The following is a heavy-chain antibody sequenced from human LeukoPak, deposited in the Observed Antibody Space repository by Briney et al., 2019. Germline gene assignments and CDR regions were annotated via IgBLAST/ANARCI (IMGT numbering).Heavy chain of an antibody. CDR1: GFTFSSYS. V-gene: IGHV3-21*06. Sequence: GGSPRLSCAASGFTFSSYSMDWVRQAPGKGLEWVSYIGGGSSDTHYADSVKGRFTMSRDNAKNSVYLEMNSLRVEDTAVYYCTRDMSSSGWHALDHWGQGILVTVSS. D-gene: IGHD6-25*01. CDR3: TRDMSSSGWHALDH. J-gene: IGHJ4*02. CDR2: IGGGSSDT.